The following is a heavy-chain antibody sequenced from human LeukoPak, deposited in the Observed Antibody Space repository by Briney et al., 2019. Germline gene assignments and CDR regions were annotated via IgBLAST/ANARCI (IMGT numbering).Heavy chain of an antibody. Sequence: GGSLRLSCAASGFTFSSYAMSWVRQAPGKGLEWVSAISGSGGSTYYADSVKGRFTISRDNSKNTLYLQMNSLRAEDTAVYYCAKGIIKDIVVVVADHFDYWGQGTLVTVSS. CDR3: AKGIIKDIVVVVADHFDY. V-gene: IGHV3-23*01. CDR2: ISGSGGST. CDR1: GFTFSSYA. J-gene: IGHJ4*02. D-gene: IGHD2-15*01.